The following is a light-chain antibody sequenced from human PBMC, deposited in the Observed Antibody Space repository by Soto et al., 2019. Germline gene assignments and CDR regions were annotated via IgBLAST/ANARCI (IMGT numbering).Light chain of an antibody. CDR1: QSVSSN. CDR2: DAS. CDR3: QQYNNWPT. V-gene: IGKV3D-15*03. Sequence: EIVMTQSPATLSLSPGERATLSCRASQSVSSNLAWYQQKPGQTPRLLIYDASMRATGIPATFSGSGSGTESTNTISILQSEDLAVYDGQQYNNWPTFGGGTKVESK. J-gene: IGKJ4*01.